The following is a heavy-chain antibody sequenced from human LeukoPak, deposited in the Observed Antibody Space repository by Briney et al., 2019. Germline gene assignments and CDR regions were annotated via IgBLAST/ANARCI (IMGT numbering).Heavy chain of an antibody. D-gene: IGHD2-15*01. CDR3: ARDRGYCSGGTCYALWDY. CDR1: GGSFSGYY. J-gene: IGHJ4*02. V-gene: IGHV3-11*04. Sequence: LSLTCAVYGGSFSGYYWSWIRQAPGKGLEWVSAISGSGGSTYYADSVKGRFTISRDNAKNSLYLQMNSLRAEDTAMYYCARDRGYCSGGTCYALWDYWGQGTLVTVSS. CDR2: ISGSGGST.